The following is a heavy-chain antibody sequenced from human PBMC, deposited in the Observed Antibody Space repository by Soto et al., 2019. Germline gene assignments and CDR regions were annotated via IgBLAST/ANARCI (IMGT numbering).Heavy chain of an antibody. CDR3: ARDRLANWFDP. CDR2: IYYSGST. J-gene: IGHJ5*02. D-gene: IGHD2-21*01. Sequence: QVQLQESGTGLVKPSETLSLTCTVSGGSISTYYWSWIRQPPGKGLEWIGYIYYSGSTNYNPSLTSRVTISLDKSKNHFSLKLSSVTAAETSVYYCARDRLANWFDPWGQGTLVTVSA. CDR1: GGSISTYY. V-gene: IGHV4-59*01.